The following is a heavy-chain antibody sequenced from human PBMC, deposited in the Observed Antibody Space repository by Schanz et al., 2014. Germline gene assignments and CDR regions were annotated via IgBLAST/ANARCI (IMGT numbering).Heavy chain of an antibody. CDR1: GYTFTSYY. D-gene: IGHD6-13*01. CDR2: INPNGGST. J-gene: IGHJ4*02. CDR3: ARDGEAAAGCDY. V-gene: IGHV1-46*01. Sequence: QVQLVQSGAEVKKSGALVKVSCEASGYTFTSYYMYWVRQAPGQGLEWMGIINPNGGSTSYAHKVQGRVTMTRDTSTSTVYMELSSLRSEDTAVYYCARDGEAAAGCDYWGQGTLXTVSS.